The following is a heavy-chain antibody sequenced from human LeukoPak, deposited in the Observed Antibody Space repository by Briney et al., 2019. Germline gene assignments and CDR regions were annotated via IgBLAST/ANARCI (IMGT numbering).Heavy chain of an antibody. J-gene: IGHJ6*03. CDR1: GFTFSSFP. V-gene: IGHV3-30*15. CDR3: ARGAGTTVYYIDV. Sequence: PGGSLRLSCAASGFTFSSFPMHWVRQAPGKGLQSVSVISNDGSNKYYPDSLKGRFTISRDNSKNTLYLQMSSLTTEDTAVYYCARGAGTTVYYIDVWGRGTRVTVSS. CDR2: ISNDGSNK. D-gene: IGHD1-7*01.